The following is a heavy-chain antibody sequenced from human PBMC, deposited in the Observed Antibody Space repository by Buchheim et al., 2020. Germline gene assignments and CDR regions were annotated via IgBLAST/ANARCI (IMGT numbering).Heavy chain of an antibody. CDR2: VPYTGDT. V-gene: IGHV4-39*02. Sequence: QLQLQESGPGLVKPSETLSLTCTVSGGSISSTRHSWVWIRQPPGKGLEWMGTVPYTGDTYYNPSLQLRFTVSLATSQRFFSLKLTSVTAEDTAVYYCGSHRPGSSEFDTWGQGT. CDR1: GGSISSTRHS. CDR3: GSHRPGSSEFDT. D-gene: IGHD2-2*01. J-gene: IGHJ5*02.